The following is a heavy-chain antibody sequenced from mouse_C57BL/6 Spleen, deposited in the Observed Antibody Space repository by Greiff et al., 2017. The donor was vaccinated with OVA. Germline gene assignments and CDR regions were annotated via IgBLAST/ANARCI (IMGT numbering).Heavy chain of an antibody. J-gene: IGHJ2*01. V-gene: IGHV1-80*01. D-gene: IGHD2-2*01. CDR3: ARGEDGYDGENYFDY. CDR1: GYAFSSYW. Sequence: QVQLLQSGAELVKPGASVKISCKASGYAFSSYWMNWVKQRPGKGLEWIGQIYPGDGDTNYNGKFKGKATLTADKSSSTAYMQLSSLTSEDSAVYFCARGEDGYDGENYFDYWGQGTTLTVSS. CDR2: IYPGDGDT.